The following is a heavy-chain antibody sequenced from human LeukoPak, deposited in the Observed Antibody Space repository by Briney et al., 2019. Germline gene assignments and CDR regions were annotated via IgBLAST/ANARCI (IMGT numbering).Heavy chain of an antibody. J-gene: IGHJ6*02. D-gene: IGHD2-15*01. CDR3: ARRYLGYCSGDSCPLNYYGMDV. Sequence: SETLSLTCTASGGSISSSNYYWGWIRQPPGKGLEWIGSIYYSGSTYYNPSLKSRVTISVDTSKNQFSLKLSSVTAAETAVYFCARRYLGYCSGDSCPLNYYGMDVWGQGTAVTVSS. CDR2: IYYSGST. CDR1: GGSISSSNYY. V-gene: IGHV4-39*01.